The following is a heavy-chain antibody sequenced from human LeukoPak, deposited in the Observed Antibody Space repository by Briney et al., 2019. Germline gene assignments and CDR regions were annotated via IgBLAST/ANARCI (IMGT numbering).Heavy chain of an antibody. D-gene: IGHD4-17*01. Sequence: PGGSLRLSCAASGFTFSSYGMHWVRQAPGKGLEWVAVIWYDGSNKYYADSVKGRFTISRDNSKNTLYLQMNSLRAEDTAVYYCARWYGDYGDAFDIWGQGTMVTVSS. CDR3: ARWYGDYGDAFDI. J-gene: IGHJ3*02. CDR2: IWYDGSNK. CDR1: GFTFSSYG. V-gene: IGHV3-33*01.